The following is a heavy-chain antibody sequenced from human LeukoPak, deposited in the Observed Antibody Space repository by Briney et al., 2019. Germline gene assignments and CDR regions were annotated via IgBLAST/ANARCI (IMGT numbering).Heavy chain of an antibody. Sequence: QSGGSLRLSCAASGFTFSSCAMNWVRQAPGKGLEWVSGISGSGGITHYADSVRGRFTISRDNSKNTLYLQMNSLRADDTAVYYCARGSSTSPNWFDPWGQGTLVTVSS. CDR1: GFTFSSCA. CDR3: ARGSSTSPNWFDP. V-gene: IGHV3-23*01. D-gene: IGHD2-2*01. CDR2: ISGSGGIT. J-gene: IGHJ5*02.